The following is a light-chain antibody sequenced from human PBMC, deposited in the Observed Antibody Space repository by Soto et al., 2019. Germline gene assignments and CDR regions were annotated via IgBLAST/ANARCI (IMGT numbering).Light chain of an antibody. CDR3: QQYNNWLYT. Sequence: EIVMTQSPATLSVSPGERASLSCRASQSVSSSLAWYQQKPGQAPRLLFYGASTRPTGVPARFSGSGSGTEFALTISSLHSEDLAVYYCQQYNNWLYTFGQGTKLESK. J-gene: IGKJ2*01. CDR1: QSVSSS. V-gene: IGKV3-15*01. CDR2: GAS.